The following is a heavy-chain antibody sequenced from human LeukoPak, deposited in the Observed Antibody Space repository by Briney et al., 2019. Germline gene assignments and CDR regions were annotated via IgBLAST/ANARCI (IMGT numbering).Heavy chain of an antibody. CDR3: AKDLRGYYDFWSGYEYAFDI. V-gene: IGHV3-30*02. J-gene: IGHJ3*02. CDR1: GFTFSSYG. Sequence: GGSLRLSCAASGFTFSSYGMHWARQAPGKGLEWVAFIRYDGSNKYYADSVKGRFTISRDNSKNTLYLQMNSLRAEDTAVYYCAKDLRGYYDFWSGYEYAFDIWGQGTMVTVSS. D-gene: IGHD3-3*01. CDR2: IRYDGSNK.